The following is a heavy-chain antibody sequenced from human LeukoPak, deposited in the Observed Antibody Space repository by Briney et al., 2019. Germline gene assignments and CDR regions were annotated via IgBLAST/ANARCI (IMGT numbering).Heavy chain of an antibody. CDR1: GFTFSRHG. CDR2: ISYDGSNK. D-gene: IGHD5-12*01. Sequence: PGGSLRLSCAASGFTFSRHGMHWVRQAPGKGLEWVAVISYDGSNKHYADSVKGRFTISRDNSKNTLYLQMNSLRAEDTAVYYCARDLYSGLIAYAFDIWGQGTMVTVSS. J-gene: IGHJ3*02. V-gene: IGHV3-30*03. CDR3: ARDLYSGLIAYAFDI.